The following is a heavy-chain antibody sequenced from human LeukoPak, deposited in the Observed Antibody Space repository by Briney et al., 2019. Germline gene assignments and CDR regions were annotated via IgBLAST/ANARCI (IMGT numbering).Heavy chain of an antibody. D-gene: IGHD3-22*01. CDR1: GFTFCDDY. Sequence: PGGSLRLSCAASGFTFCDDYMSWIRQAPGKGLEWVSYISSSGSTIYYADSVKGRFTISRDNAKNSLYLQMNSLRAEDTAVYYCARDYDSSGYYGLYYYYMDVWGKGTTVTVSS. V-gene: IGHV3-11*01. CDR3: ARDYDSSGYYGLYYYYMDV. CDR2: ISSSGSTI. J-gene: IGHJ6*03.